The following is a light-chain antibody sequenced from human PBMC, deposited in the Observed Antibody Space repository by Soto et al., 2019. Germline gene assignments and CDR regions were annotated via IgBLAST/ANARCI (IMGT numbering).Light chain of an antibody. CDR2: GAS. Sequence: EIVMTQSPASLSVSPGERATLSCRASQSVSSNLAWYQQKPGQAPRLLIYGASTRATGIPARFSGSGSGTEFTLTISSLQSEDLAVYYCQQYNNWPPTFGGGTKAEIK. J-gene: IGKJ4*01. CDR3: QQYNNWPPT. CDR1: QSVSSN. V-gene: IGKV3-15*01.